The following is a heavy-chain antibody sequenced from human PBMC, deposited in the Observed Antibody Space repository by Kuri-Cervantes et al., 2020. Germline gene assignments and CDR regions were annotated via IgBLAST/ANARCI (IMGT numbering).Heavy chain of an antibody. Sequence: GESLKISCAASGLTFSSYWMSWVRQAPGKGLEWVANIKQDGSEKYYADSVKGRFTISRDNSKNTLYLQMNSLRAEDTAVYYCAKRRRDGYNCLDYWGQGTLVTVSS. CDR3: AKRRRDGYNCLDY. CDR1: GLTFSSYW. J-gene: IGHJ4*02. V-gene: IGHV3-7*02. D-gene: IGHD5-24*01. CDR2: IKQDGSEK.